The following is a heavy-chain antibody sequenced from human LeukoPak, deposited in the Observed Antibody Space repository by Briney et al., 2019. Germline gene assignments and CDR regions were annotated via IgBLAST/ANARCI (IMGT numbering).Heavy chain of an antibody. J-gene: IGHJ5*02. V-gene: IGHV1-46*01. CDR3: ARRDWRGFDP. CDR1: GGTFSSYA. D-gene: IGHD3-3*01. CDR2: INPSGGST. Sequence: GASVKVSCKASGGTFSSYAISWVRQAPGQGLEWMGIINPSGGSTSYAQKFQGRVTMTRDTSTSTVYMELSSLRSENTAVYYCARRDWRGFDPWGQGTLVTVSS.